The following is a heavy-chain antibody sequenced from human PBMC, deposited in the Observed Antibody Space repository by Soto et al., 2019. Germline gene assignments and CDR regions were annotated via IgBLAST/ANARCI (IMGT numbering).Heavy chain of an antibody. D-gene: IGHD5-12*01. V-gene: IGHV4-31*03. CDR2: IYYSGST. Sequence: QVQLQESGPGLVKPSQTLSFTCTVSGGSISSGGYYWSWIRQHPGKGLEWIGYIYYSGSTYYNPSLKSRVTISVDTSKNQVSLKLSSVTAADTAVYYCARAHADKRGYSGYSFDPWGQGTLVTVSS. CDR3: ARAHADKRGYSGYSFDP. J-gene: IGHJ5*02. CDR1: GGSISSGGYY.